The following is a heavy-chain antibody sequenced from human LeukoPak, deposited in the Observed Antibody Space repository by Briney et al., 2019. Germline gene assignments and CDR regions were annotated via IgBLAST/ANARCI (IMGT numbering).Heavy chain of an antibody. CDR1: GGSISSSSYY. V-gene: IGHV4-39*07. Sequence: SETLSLTCTVSGGSISSSSYYWGWIRQPPGKGLEWIGSIYYSGSTYYNPSLKSRVTISVDTSKNLFSLKLSSVTAADTAVYYCARCIGSSSFARWFDPWGQGTLVTVSS. CDR2: IYYSGST. D-gene: IGHD6-6*01. CDR3: ARCIGSSSFARWFDP. J-gene: IGHJ5*02.